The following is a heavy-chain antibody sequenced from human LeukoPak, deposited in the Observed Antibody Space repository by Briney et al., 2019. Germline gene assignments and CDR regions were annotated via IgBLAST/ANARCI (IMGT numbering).Heavy chain of an antibody. V-gene: IGHV1-2*02. J-gene: IGHJ5*02. CDR1: GHTFTGYY. D-gene: IGHD3-3*01. CDR3: AREAVTIFGVVRTQTTKLPHRFDP. Sequence: AASVKVSCKASGHTFTGYYMHWVRQAPGQGLEWMGWINANSGDTNYAQKFQGRVTMTRDTSISTAYMELSRLRSDDTAVYYCAREAVTIFGVVRTQTTKLPHRFDPWGQGTLVTVSS. CDR2: INANSGDT.